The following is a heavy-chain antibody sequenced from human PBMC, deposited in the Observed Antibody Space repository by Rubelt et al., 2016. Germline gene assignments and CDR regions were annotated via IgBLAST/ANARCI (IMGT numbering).Heavy chain of an antibody. CDR1: GYTFTSYA. CDR3: ARAFHYYDSSGSDAFDI. CDR2: INAGNGNT. V-gene: IGHV1-3*01. J-gene: IGHJ3*02. D-gene: IGHD3-22*01. Sequence: QVQLVQSGAEVKKPGASVKVSCKASGYTFTSYAMHWVRQAPGQRLEWMGWINAGNGNTKYSQKFQGRVTITRDTSASTAYMELSSLRSEDTAVYYCARAFHYYDSSGSDAFDIWGQGTMVTVSS.